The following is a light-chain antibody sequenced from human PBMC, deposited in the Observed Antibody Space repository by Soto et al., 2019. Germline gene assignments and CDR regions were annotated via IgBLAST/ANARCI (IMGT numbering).Light chain of an antibody. J-gene: IGKJ2*01. CDR2: GAS. CDR1: HSVGSSY. V-gene: IGKV3-20*01. Sequence: EVVLTQSPGTLSLSPGERATLSCRASHSVGSSYLAWYQQKPGQAPRLLIFGASTRATGVPDRFLGSGSRTDFTLTISRLEPEAFAVYYCQQYGTSPSSTFGPGTKLEI. CDR3: QQYGTSPSST.